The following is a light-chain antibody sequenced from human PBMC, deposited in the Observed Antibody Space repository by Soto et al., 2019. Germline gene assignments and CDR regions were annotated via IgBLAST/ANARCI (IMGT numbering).Light chain of an antibody. CDR3: QQYNSYWT. CDR1: QSISSW. Sequence: DIQMTQSPCTLSASVGDGVTITCRASQSISSWLAWYQQKPGKAPKLLIYDASSLESGVPSRFSGSGSGTEFTLTISSLQPDDFATYYYQQYNSYWTFGQGTKVEIK. J-gene: IGKJ1*01. V-gene: IGKV1-5*01. CDR2: DAS.